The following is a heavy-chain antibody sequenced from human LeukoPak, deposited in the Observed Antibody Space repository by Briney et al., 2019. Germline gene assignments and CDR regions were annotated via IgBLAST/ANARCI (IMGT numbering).Heavy chain of an antibody. J-gene: IGHJ6*03. CDR2: INPSGGST. CDR3: ARGDGGLKYYYYYYMDA. CDR1: GYTFTSYY. Sequence: GASVKVSCKASGYTFTSYYMHWVRQAPGQGLEWMGIINPSGGSTSYAQKFQGRVTMTRDTSTSTVYMELSSLRSEDTAVYYCARGDGGLKYYYYYYMDAWGKGTTVTVSS. D-gene: IGHD4-23*01. V-gene: IGHV1-46*01.